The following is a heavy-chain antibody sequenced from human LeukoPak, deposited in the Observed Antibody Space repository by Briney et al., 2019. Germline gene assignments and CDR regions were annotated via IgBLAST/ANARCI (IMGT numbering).Heavy chain of an antibody. CDR1: GFTFSNYG. Sequence: PGGSLRLSCAASGFTFSNYGMHWVRQAPGKGLEWIGEINHSGSTNYNPSLKSRVTISVDTYKNQCSLTMSSVTAADTAVYYCARGGRRITIFGVVIRQRSTLDYWGQGTLVTVSS. V-gene: IGHV4-34*01. CDR3: ARGGRRITIFGVVIRQRSTLDY. CDR2: INHSGST. D-gene: IGHD3-3*01. J-gene: IGHJ4*02.